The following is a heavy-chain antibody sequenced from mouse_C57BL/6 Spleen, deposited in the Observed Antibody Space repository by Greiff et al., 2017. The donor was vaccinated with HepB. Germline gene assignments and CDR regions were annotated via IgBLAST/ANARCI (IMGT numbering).Heavy chain of an antibody. V-gene: IGHV1-55*01. Sequence: QVQLQQPGAELVKPGASVKMSCKASGYTFTSYWITWVKQRPGQGLEWIGDIYPGSGSTNYNEKFKSKATLTVDTSSSTAYMQLSSLTSEDSAVYYCARTSYYSKGFAYWGQGTLVTVSA. D-gene: IGHD2-5*01. J-gene: IGHJ3*01. CDR3: ARTSYYSKGFAY. CDR2: IYPGSGST. CDR1: GYTFTSYW.